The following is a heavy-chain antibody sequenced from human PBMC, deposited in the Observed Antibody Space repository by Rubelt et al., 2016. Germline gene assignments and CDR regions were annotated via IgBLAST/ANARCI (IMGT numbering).Heavy chain of an antibody. CDR1: GGVFSDHY. Sequence: QVQLQQWGAGLLKPSETLSLTCAVYGGVFSDHYWSWIRQPPGKGLQWIGEIHHSGSTNYSPSLKSRVTISVDTSRNQFSLRRSSVTAADTAVYYCARHSRVFSYYYGMDVWGQGTTVTVSS. D-gene: IGHD2-21*01. V-gene: IGHV4-34*01. CDR3: ARHSRVFSYYYGMDV. J-gene: IGHJ6*02. CDR2: IHHSGST.